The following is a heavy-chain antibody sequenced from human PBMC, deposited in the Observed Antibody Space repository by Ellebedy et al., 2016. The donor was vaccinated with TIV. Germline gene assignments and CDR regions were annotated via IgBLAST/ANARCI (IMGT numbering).Heavy chain of an antibody. CDR1: GFTFSSYG. Sequence: GESLKISCAASGFTFSSYGMHWVRQAPGKGLEWVANIKYDGSEKYYVDSVKGRFTISRDNAKKSLYLQMDSLRAEDTAVYYCARWYDDSWTGYYTWGQGTLVTVSS. J-gene: IGHJ5*02. CDR3: ARWYDDSWTGYYT. CDR2: IKYDGSEK. D-gene: IGHD3-3*01. V-gene: IGHV3-7*02.